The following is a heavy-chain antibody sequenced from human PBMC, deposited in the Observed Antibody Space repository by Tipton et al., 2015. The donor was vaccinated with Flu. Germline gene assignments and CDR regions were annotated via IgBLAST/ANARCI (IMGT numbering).Heavy chain of an antibody. CDR2: IRSDETTE. D-gene: IGHD1-26*01. CDR3: AKSGGFDS. Sequence: SLRLSCAASGFTFRTNGMHWVRQAPGKGLEWVAHIRSDETTEYADSVKGRFTISRDNSKDMLYLQMNSLRAEDTAVFYCAKSGGFDSWNQGDLVIVSS. J-gene: IGHJ4*02. CDR1: GFTFRTNG. V-gene: IGHV3-30*02.